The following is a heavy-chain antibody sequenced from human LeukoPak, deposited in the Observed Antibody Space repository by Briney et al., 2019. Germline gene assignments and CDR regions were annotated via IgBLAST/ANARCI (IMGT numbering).Heavy chain of an antibody. V-gene: IGHV3-66*04. CDR2: TYTSGST. J-gene: IGHJ4*02. CDR1: GFTVSTNY. CDR3: AKRSPVAV. Sequence: GGSLRLSCAASGFTVSTNYISWVRQAPGKGLEWISVTYTSGSTFYTDSVKGRFTIFRDNSKNTLYLQMNSLREEDTAVYYCAKRSPVAVWGQGTLVTVSS. D-gene: IGHD6-19*01.